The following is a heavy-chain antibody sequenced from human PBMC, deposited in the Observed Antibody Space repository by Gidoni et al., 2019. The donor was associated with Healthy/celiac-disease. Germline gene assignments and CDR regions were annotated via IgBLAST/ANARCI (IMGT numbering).Heavy chain of an antibody. J-gene: IGHJ4*02. CDR2: IYYSGRT. D-gene: IGHD3-3*01. CDR3: AGLRFLEVYFDY. Sequence: QVQRQESGPGLVKPSQTLSLTCTVSGGSSSSCDYYWSWIRQPPGKGLEWIGYIYYSGRTYYNPYLKSRVTISVDTSKNQFSLKLSSVTAADTAVYYCAGLRFLEVYFDYWGQGTLVTVSA. CDR1: GGSSSSCDYY. V-gene: IGHV4-30-4*01.